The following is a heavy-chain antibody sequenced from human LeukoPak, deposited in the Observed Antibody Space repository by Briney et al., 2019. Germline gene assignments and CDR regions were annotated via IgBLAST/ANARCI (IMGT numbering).Heavy chain of an antibody. Sequence: PGGSLRLSCAASGFTFSNYWMHWVRQAPGKGLVWVSRIKSDGSSTSYADSVKGRFTISRDNAKNTLYLQMNSLRAEDTAVYYCARGPSGYHNTGGQGTLVTVSS. CDR3: ARGPSGYHNT. CDR1: GFTFSNYW. V-gene: IGHV3-74*01. CDR2: IKSDGSST. D-gene: IGHD5-12*01. J-gene: IGHJ4*02.